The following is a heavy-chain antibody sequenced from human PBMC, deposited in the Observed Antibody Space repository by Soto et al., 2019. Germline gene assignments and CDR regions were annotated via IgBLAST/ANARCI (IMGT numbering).Heavy chain of an antibody. CDR2: INPNSGGT. J-gene: IGHJ5*02. D-gene: IGHD3-9*01. CDR3: AKEFGPYYDIFVNWFDP. Sequence: GASVKVSCKASGYTFTGYYMHWMRQAPGQGLEWMGWINPNSGGTNYAQKFQGWVTMTRDTSISTAYMELSRLRSDDTAVYYCAKEFGPYYDIFVNWFDPWGQGTLVTVSS. CDR1: GYTFTGYY. V-gene: IGHV1-2*04.